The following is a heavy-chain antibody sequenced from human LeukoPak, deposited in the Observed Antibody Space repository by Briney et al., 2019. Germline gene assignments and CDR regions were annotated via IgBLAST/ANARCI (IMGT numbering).Heavy chain of an antibody. V-gene: IGHV3-15*01. Sequence: GGSLRLSCADSGLSFTNAWMSWVRQAPGKGLEWVGRIKSKGDGETTDYAAPVKGRFTMSRDDSKGMLYLYMNSLKTEDTAVYYCTTDLGITMIRGVIVYWGRGTLVTVSS. CDR3: TTDLGITMIRGVIVY. D-gene: IGHD3-10*01. J-gene: IGHJ4*02. CDR2: IKSKGDGETT. CDR1: GLSFTNAW.